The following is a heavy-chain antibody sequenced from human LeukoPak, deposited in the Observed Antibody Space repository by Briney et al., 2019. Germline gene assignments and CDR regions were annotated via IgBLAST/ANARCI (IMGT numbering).Heavy chain of an antibody. V-gene: IGHV4-4*07. D-gene: IGHD3-10*01. CDR3: ARDRLWFGDPSFDY. Sequence: SETLSLTCTVSGGSISSYYWSWIRQPPGKGLEWIGRIYTSGSTNYNPSLKSRVTMSVDTSKNQFSLKLSSVTAADTAVYYCARDRLWFGDPSFDYWGQGTLVTVSS. J-gene: IGHJ4*02. CDR2: IYTSGST. CDR1: GGSISSYY.